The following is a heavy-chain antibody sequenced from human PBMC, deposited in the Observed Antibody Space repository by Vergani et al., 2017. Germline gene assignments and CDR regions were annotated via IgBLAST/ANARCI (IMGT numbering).Heavy chain of an antibody. V-gene: IGHV4-59*01. CDR3: GRVADFYGLGSRLLDL. J-gene: IGHJ5*02. Sequence: QVRLQESGPGLVKPSETLSLTCSVSGGPMSGYYWSWIRQPPGKELEWIGYMYNSGSTNYNPSLETRVTISGDTSKNQFSLKLNSVTAADTAVYYCGRVADFYGLGSRLLDLWGQGILVTVSS. D-gene: IGHD3-10*01. CDR2: MYNSGST. CDR1: GGPMSGYY.